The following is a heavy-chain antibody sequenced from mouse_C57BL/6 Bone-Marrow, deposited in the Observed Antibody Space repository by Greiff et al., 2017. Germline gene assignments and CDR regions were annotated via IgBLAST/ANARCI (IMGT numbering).Heavy chain of an antibody. CDR1: GYTFTSYW. CDR2: IDPSDSET. Sequence: VQLQQPGAELVRPGSSVKLSCKASGYTFTSYWMHWVKQRPIQGLEWIGNIDPSDSETHYNQKFKDKATLTVDKSSSTAYMQLSSLTSEDSAVYYCARGVYDYDGYYYAMDYWGQGTSVTVSS. J-gene: IGHJ4*01. D-gene: IGHD2-4*01. V-gene: IGHV1-52*01. CDR3: ARGVYDYDGYYYAMDY.